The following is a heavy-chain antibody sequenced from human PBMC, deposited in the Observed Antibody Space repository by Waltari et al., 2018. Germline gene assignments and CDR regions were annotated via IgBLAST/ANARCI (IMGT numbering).Heavy chain of an antibody. D-gene: IGHD2-21*02. CDR3: ARDLVATPP. CDR2: IQQNGSEK. J-gene: IGHJ5*02. CDR1: GFTFSRSW. Sequence: EVQLLESGGDLVQPVGSVRLCCAASGFTFSRSWMTWVRQAPGKGLEWVGNIQQNGSEKWYADSVRGRFTISRDNAMNSLYLQMNSLRVEDTAVYYCARDLVATPPWGQGTLVTVSS. V-gene: IGHV3-7*01.